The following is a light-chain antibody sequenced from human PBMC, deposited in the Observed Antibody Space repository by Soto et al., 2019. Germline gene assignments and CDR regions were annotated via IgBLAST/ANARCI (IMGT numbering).Light chain of an antibody. J-gene: IGKJ1*01. CDR1: QSLQHVNGNKY. CDR2: LVS. CDR3: MQPLQTPWT. V-gene: IGKV2-28*01. Sequence: DIVMTQSPLSLPVTPGEPASISCRSSQSLQHVNGNKYLDWYVQKAGQSPQLLIYLVSDRAPGVPDRFSGSGSGTDFTLKISRVEAEDVGVYYCMQPLQTPWTFGQGTKVDIK.